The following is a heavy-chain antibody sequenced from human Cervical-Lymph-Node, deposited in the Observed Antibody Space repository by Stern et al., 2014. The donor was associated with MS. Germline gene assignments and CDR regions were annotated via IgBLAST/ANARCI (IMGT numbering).Heavy chain of an antibody. D-gene: IGHD5-12*01. CDR3: ARDSGGRTYLYDTSAAFDI. CDR2: INGDNGHT. V-gene: IGHV1-3*01. Sequence: VNLVESGAEVKEPGASVKVSCKTSGYRFTNYALHWGRQAPGQRLECLVWINGDNGHTKYSQKFQVGGTTTRTPSAATSYMELSSLTSEDTAVYYCARDSGGRTYLYDTSAAFDIWGQGTMVTVSS. CDR1: GYRFTNYA. J-gene: IGHJ3*02.